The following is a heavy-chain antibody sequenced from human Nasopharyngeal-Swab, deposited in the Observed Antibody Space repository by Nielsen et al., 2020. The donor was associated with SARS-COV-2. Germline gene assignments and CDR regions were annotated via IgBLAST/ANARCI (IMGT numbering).Heavy chain of an antibody. V-gene: IGHV3-23*01. D-gene: IGHD3-9*01. Sequence: WIRQPPGKGLEWVSRICGSDTNTYYADSVKGRFTISRDNSQNTLYLQMNSLRAENTAVHYCARDGWYDILTGYLALYYYYYGMDVWGQGTTVTVSS. J-gene: IGHJ6*02. CDR3: ARDGWYDILTGYLALYYYYYGMDV. CDR2: ICGSDTNT.